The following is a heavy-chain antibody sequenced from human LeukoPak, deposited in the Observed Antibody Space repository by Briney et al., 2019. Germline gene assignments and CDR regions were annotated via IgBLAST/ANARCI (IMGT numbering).Heavy chain of an antibody. CDR2: IHSDGST. V-gene: IGHV3-53*01. CDR3: ARDKWGGSDYYMDV. CDR1: GLTVSNSF. D-gene: IGHD7-27*01. J-gene: IGHJ6*03. Sequence: GGSLRLSCAASGLTVSNSFISWGRPAPGKGVEWGSVIHSDGSTYYADSVKGRFSISRDSSKNTLYLQINSLRAEDTAIYYCARDKWGGSDYYMDVWGKGATVTVSS.